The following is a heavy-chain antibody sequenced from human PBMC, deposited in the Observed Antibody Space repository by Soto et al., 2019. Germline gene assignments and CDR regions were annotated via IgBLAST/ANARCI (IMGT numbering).Heavy chain of an antibody. J-gene: IGHJ6*03. CDR3: AKESHPRIQLWERYYYYYMDV. V-gene: IGHV3-23*01. Sequence: GGSLRLSCAASGFTFSSYAMSWVRQAPGKGLEWVSAISGSGGRTYYADSVKGRFTISRDNSKNTLYLQLNSLRAEDTAVYYGAKESHPRIQLWERYYYYYMDVWGKGTTVTVSS. D-gene: IGHD5-18*01. CDR1: GFTFSSYA. CDR2: ISGSGGRT.